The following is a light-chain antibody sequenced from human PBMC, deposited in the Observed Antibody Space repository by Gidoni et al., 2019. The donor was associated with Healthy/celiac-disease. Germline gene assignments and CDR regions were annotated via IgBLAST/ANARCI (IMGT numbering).Light chain of an antibody. J-gene: IGKJ3*01. CDR2: GAS. V-gene: IGKV3-20*01. CDR1: QSVSSSY. Sequence: EMVWTQSPGTLSWSPGERATLSCRASQSVSSSYLAWYQQKPGQAPRLLIYGASSRATGIPDRFSGSGSGTDFTLTISRLEPEDFAVYYCQQYGSSPLTFGPGTKVDIK. CDR3: QQYGSSPLT.